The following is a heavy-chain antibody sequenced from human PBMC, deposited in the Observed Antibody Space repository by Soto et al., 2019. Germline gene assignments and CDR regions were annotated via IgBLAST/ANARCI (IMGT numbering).Heavy chain of an antibody. Sequence: QVQLVQSGAEVKKPGASVKVSCKASGYTFTSHDINWVRQATGQGLEWMGWMNPNSGDTGYAQQFQGRVTMTRNTSIRTAYMELNSLTSEDTAVYYCARSGILDNWFDPWGQGTLVTVSS. D-gene: IGHD3-10*01. J-gene: IGHJ5*02. CDR1: GYTFTSHD. CDR2: MNPNSGDT. CDR3: ARSGILDNWFDP. V-gene: IGHV1-8*01.